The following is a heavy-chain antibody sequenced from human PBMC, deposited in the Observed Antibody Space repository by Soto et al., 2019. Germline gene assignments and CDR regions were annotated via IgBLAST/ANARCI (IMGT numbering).Heavy chain of an antibody. D-gene: IGHD3-16*02. J-gene: IGHJ4*02. V-gene: IGHV1-69*13. Sequence: SVKVSCKASGYTFTGYYMHWVRQAPGQGLEWMGGIIPIFGTANYAQKFQGRVTITADESTSTAYMELSSLRSEDTAVYYCARESRDVWGSYRSSYYFDYWGQGTLVTVSS. CDR1: GYTFTGYY. CDR2: IIPIFGTA. CDR3: ARESRDVWGSYRSSYYFDY.